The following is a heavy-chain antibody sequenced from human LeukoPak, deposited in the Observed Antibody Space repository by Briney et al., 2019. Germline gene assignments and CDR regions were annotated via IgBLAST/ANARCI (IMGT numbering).Heavy chain of an antibody. CDR2: IIPIFGTA. CDR1: GYTFTSYD. V-gene: IGHV1-69*05. D-gene: IGHD1-26*01. J-gene: IGHJ4*02. CDR3: ARSTRGEWELLLNDY. Sequence: GASVKVSCKASGYTFTSYDINWVRQAPGQGLEWMGGIIPIFGTANYAQKFQGRVTITTDESTSTAYMELSSLRSEDTAVYYCARSTRGEWELLLNDYWGQGTLVTVSS.